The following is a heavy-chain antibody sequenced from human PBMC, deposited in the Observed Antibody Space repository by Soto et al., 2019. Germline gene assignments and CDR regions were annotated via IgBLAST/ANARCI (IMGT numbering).Heavy chain of an antibody. V-gene: IGHV4-59*08. CDR2: IYHNLSS. D-gene: IGHD3-22*01. CDR3: ARLGTSQYDSSGYDWFDP. Sequence: PSETLSLTCTVSGASISTYYWGWIRQPPGKGLEWLGYIYHNLSSIYSPSLKSRLTMSVDTSKNQVSLKLSSVTAADTAVYYCARLGTSQYDSSGYDWFDPWGQGTLVTVSS. J-gene: IGHJ5*02. CDR1: GASISTYY.